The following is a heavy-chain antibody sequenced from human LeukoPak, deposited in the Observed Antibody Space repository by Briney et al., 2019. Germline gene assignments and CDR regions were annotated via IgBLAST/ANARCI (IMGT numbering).Heavy chain of an antibody. CDR3: ARGSGAAMVNLGY. CDR2: IYYSGST. J-gene: IGHJ4*02. CDR1: GGSISSYY. D-gene: IGHD5-18*01. V-gene: IGHV4-59*01. Sequence: SETLSLTCTVSGGSISSYYWSWIRQPPGKGLEWIGYIYYSGSTHYNPSLKSRVTISVDTSKNQFSLKLSSVTAADTAVYYCARGSGAAMVNLGYWGQGTLVTVSS.